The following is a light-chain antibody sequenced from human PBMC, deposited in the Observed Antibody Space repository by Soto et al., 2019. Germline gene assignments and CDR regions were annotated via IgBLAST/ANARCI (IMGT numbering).Light chain of an antibody. V-gene: IGKV2-30*01. CDR1: QSLVYRDGNTY. J-gene: IGKJ2*01. CDR3: LQVTHVRPT. CDR2: AVS. Sequence: DIVMTQSPLSLPVTLGQPASISCRSSQSLVYRDGNTYLNWFQQRPGQSPGRLIYAVSKRDSGVPDRFSRGGSGPDFTLKISRVEADDVGFYYCLQVTHVRPTCGQGTKLEIK.